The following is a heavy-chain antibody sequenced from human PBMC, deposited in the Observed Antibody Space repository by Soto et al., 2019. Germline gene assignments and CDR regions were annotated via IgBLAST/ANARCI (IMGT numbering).Heavy chain of an antibody. J-gene: IGHJ4*02. CDR3: VGGMSGWDK. V-gene: IGHV3-13*01. CDR1: GFTFSTND. D-gene: IGHD6-19*01. CDR2: IGTGGDT. Sequence: EVQLVESGGGLVQPGGSLRLSCAASGFTFSTNDMHWVRQVTGKGLEWVSGIGTGGDTYYLGSVKGRFTISRENAKNSLYLQMNSLRVEDTAVYYCVGGMSGWDKWGQGTQVTVSS.